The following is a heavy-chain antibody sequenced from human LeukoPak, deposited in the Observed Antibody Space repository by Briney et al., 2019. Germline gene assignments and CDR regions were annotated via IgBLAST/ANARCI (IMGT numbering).Heavy chain of an antibody. CDR1: GFTFSSYG. V-gene: IGHV3-30*18. Sequence: TGGSLRLSCAASGFTFSSYGMHWVRQAPGKGLEWVAVISYDGSNKYYADSVKGRFTISRDNSKNTLYLQMNSLRAEDTAVYYCAKEFDDYYGSGSHPFDYWGQGTLATVSS. D-gene: IGHD3-10*01. CDR2: ISYDGSNK. CDR3: AKEFDDYYGSGSHPFDY. J-gene: IGHJ4*02.